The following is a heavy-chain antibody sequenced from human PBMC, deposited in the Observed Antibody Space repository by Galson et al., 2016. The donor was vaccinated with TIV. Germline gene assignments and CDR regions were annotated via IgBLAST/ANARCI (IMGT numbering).Heavy chain of an antibody. CDR3: AKDLFIAVPNTGAFDC. CDR2: ISGTGIST. Sequence: SLRLSCAASGFAVSNFAMSWVRQAPGKGLEWVSTISGTGISTYYADSVKGRFTISRDNSKNKMFLQMNSLRAEDTAIYYCAKDLFIAVPNTGAFDCWGQGTLVTVPS. D-gene: IGHD6-19*01. CDR1: GFAVSNFA. J-gene: IGHJ4*02. V-gene: IGHV3-23*01.